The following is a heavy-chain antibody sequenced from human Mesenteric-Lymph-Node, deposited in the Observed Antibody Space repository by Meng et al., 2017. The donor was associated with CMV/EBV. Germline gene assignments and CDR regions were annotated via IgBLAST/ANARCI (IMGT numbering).Heavy chain of an antibody. D-gene: IGHD3-22*01. Sequence: GESLKISCAASGFTFSSYWMHWVRQAPGKGLVWVSRINSDGSSTSYADSVKGRFTISRDNAKNTLYLQMNSLRAEDTAVYYCARPFYYYDSSGYAFGYWGQGTLVTVSS. CDR3: ARPFYYYDSSGYAFGY. J-gene: IGHJ4*02. V-gene: IGHV3-74*01. CDR2: INSDGSST. CDR1: GFTFSSYW.